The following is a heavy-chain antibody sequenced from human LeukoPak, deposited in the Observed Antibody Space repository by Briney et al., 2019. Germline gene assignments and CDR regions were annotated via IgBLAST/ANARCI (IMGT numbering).Heavy chain of an antibody. CDR2: ICPGGGTT. J-gene: IGHJ5*02. V-gene: IGHV3-23*01. Sequence: GGSLRLSCAVSGFAFGSEAMSWVRQSPARGLEWVASICPGGGTTYYADYVKGRFTISRDNSNNSLFVQMNSLRAEDTSVYYCAKDISWSVDPWGQGTLVTVSS. CDR3: AKDISWSVDP. CDR1: GFAFGSEA. D-gene: IGHD6-13*01.